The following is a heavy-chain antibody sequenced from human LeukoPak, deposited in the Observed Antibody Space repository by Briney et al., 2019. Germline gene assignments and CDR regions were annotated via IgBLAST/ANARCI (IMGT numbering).Heavy chain of an antibody. Sequence: PSETLSLTCTVSGGSINSYYWSWIRQPPGKGLEWIGYIYHRGSTNYNSSLKSRVSISVDTSKNQFYLKLTSVTAADTAVYYYARLDSGYGKYYFDYWGQGTLVTVSS. J-gene: IGHJ4*02. CDR1: GGSINSYY. D-gene: IGHD5-12*01. CDR2: IYHRGST. V-gene: IGHV4-59*08. CDR3: ARLDSGYGKYYFDY.